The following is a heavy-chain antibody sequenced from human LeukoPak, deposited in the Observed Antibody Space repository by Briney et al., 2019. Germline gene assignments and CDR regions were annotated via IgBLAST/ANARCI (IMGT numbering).Heavy chain of an antibody. CDR2: ISGSGGST. Sequence: GGSLRLSCAASGFAFSSYAMNWVRQAPGKGLEWVSAISGSGGSTYYADSVKGRFTISRDNSKNTLYLQMNSLRAEDTAVYYCAKGRVQLWFYFDYWGQGTLVTVSS. CDR1: GFAFSSYA. J-gene: IGHJ4*02. V-gene: IGHV3-23*01. D-gene: IGHD5-18*01. CDR3: AKGRVQLWFYFDY.